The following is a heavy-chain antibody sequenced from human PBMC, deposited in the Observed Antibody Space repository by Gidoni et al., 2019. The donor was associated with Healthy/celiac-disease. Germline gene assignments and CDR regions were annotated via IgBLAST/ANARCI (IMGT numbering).Heavy chain of an antibody. Sequence: QVQLQQWGAGLLKPSETLSLTCAVYGGSFSGYYWSWIRQPPGKGLEWIGEINHSGSTNYNPSLKSRVTISVDTSKNQFSLKLSSVTAADTAVYYCARTHITGEGYWGQGTLVTVSS. CDR3: ARTHITGEGY. D-gene: IGHD7-27*01. CDR2: INHSGST. J-gene: IGHJ4*02. CDR1: GGSFSGYY. V-gene: IGHV4-34*01.